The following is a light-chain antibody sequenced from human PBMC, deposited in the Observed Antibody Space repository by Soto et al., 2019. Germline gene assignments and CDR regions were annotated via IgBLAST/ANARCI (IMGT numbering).Light chain of an antibody. Sequence: IVLTQSPGNLSLSPGERATLSCRASQSVSNNYLAWYQQKPGQAPRLLIYGASNRATGIPDRFSGSGSGTDFTLTISRLEPEDFAVYYCQQYGSSGTFGQGTKVDI. CDR1: QSVSNNY. J-gene: IGKJ1*01. CDR3: QQYGSSGT. V-gene: IGKV3-20*01. CDR2: GAS.